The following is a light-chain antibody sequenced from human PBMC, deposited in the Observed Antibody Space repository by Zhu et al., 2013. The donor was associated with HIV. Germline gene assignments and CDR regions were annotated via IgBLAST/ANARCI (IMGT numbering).Light chain of an antibody. V-gene: IGKV3-20*01. Sequence: EVVMTQSPGTLSLSPGERATLSCRASQSVSSNFLAWYQQRPGQAPRLLISGASNRATGIPDRFSGSGSGTDFTLSISRLEPEDFAVYYCQQYDTSPLTFGGGTTVEIK. J-gene: IGKJ4*01. CDR3: QQYDTSPLT. CDR2: GAS. CDR1: QSVSSNF.